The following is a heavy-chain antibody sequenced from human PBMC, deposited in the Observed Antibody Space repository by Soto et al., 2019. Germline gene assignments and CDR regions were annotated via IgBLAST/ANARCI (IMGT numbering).Heavy chain of an antibody. CDR2: SRDKPQGYST. J-gene: IGHJ4*02. Sequence: GGSLRLSCAASGFTLSDHYIDWVRQAPGKGLEWVGRSRDKPQGYSTAYAASVKGRFTTSRDESKNSAYLQMNSLKTEDTAVYYSVRATYFSDSSGYTRCLDYWGQGTLVTVSS. CDR3: VRATYFSDSSGYTRCLDY. V-gene: IGHV3-72*01. CDR1: GFTLSDHY. D-gene: IGHD3-22*01.